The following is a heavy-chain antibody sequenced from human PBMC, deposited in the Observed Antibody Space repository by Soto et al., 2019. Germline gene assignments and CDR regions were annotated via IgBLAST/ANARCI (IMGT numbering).Heavy chain of an antibody. CDR2: IYPGDSDT. CDR1: GYSFTSYW. CDR3: ARRHCSSTSCYGGMDV. V-gene: IGHV5-51*01. J-gene: IGHJ6*02. D-gene: IGHD2-2*01. Sequence: PGESLKISCKGSGYSFTSYWIGWVRQMPGKGLEWMGIIYPGDSDTRYSPSFQGQVTISADKSISTAYLQWSSLKASDTAMYYCARRHCSSTSCYGGMDVWGQGTTVTVYS.